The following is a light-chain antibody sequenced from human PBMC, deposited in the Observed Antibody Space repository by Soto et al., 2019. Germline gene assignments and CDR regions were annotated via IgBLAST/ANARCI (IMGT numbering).Light chain of an antibody. CDR3: QQSYGP. CDR2: AAS. Sequence: DIQMTQSPSSLSASVGDRVTITCRESQSISSYLNWYQQKPGKAPKLLIYAASSLQSGVPSRFSGSGSGTDFTLTISSLQPEDFATYYCQQSYGPFGKGTKLEIK. J-gene: IGKJ2*01. CDR1: QSISSY. V-gene: IGKV1-39*01.